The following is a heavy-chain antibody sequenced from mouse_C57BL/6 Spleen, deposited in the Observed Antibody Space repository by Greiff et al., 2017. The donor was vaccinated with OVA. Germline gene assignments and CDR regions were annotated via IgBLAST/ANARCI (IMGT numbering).Heavy chain of an antibody. CDR2: INYDGSST. Sequence: EVQVVESEGGLVQPGSSMKLSCTASGFTFSDYYMAWVRQVPEKGLEWVANINYDGSSTYYLDSLKSRFIISRDNAKNILYLQMSSLKSEDTATYYCARLRYGAMDYWGQGTSVTVSS. J-gene: IGHJ4*01. CDR1: GFTFSDYY. D-gene: IGHD1-1*01. CDR3: ARLRYGAMDY. V-gene: IGHV5-16*01.